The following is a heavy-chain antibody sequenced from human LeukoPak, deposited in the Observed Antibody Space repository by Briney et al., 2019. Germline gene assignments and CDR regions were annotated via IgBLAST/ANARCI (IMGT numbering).Heavy chain of an antibody. D-gene: IGHD3-10*01. J-gene: IGHJ5*02. CDR2: INYSGTT. V-gene: IGHV4-39*01. Sequence: PSETLSLTCTVSGGSISSSAYYWAWVRQSPGKGLQWIASINYSGTTYYNPSLKSRITISVDTSKSQFSLRLSSLTAADTAVYCCVRQRLWSDLWGQGTLVTVSS. CDR1: GGSISSSAYY. CDR3: VRQRLWSDL.